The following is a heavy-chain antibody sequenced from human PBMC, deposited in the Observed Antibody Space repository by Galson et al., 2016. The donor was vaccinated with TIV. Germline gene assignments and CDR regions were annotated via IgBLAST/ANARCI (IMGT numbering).Heavy chain of an antibody. D-gene: IGHD2-2*03. CDR1: GYSISGGYF. V-gene: IGHV4-38-2*02. CDR2: IYHSGRM. J-gene: IGHJ6*02. CDR3: ARERGPGYCDSTSCYGYYGMDV. Sequence: ETLSLTCTVSGYSISGGYFWGWIRQPPGKELEWIGSIYHSGRMYYDPSLKSRVTISVDTSKNQFSLKLSSVTAADTAFYYCARERGPGYCDSTSCYGYYGMDVWGQGTTVTVSS.